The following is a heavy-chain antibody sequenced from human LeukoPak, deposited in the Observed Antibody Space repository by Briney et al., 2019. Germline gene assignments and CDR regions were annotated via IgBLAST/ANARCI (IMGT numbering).Heavy chain of an antibody. D-gene: IGHD5-18*01. CDR3: ARDLGYSYGYAPFDY. Sequence: GASVKVSCTASGYTFSGYYMHWVRQAPGQGLEWMGWINPNSGGTNYAQKFQGRVTMTRDTSISTAYMELSRLRSDDTAVYYCARDLGYSYGYAPFDYWGQGTLVTVSS. V-gene: IGHV1-2*02. CDR2: INPNSGGT. CDR1: GYTFSGYY. J-gene: IGHJ4*02.